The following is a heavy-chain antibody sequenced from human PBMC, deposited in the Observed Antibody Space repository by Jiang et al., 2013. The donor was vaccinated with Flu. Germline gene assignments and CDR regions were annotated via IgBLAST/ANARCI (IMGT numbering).Heavy chain of an antibody. D-gene: IGHD2-2*02. J-gene: IGHJ3*02. V-gene: IGHV3-21*01. Sequence: ATSGFTFFNYAINWVRQVPGKGLEWVSSISSSSSYIYYADSVKGRFTISRDNAKNSLYLQMNSLRAEDTAVYYCARALGYCSSTSCYNNDAFDIWGQGTMVTVSS. CDR2: ISSSSSYI. CDR1: GFTFFNYA. CDR3: ARALGYCSSTSCYNNDAFDI.